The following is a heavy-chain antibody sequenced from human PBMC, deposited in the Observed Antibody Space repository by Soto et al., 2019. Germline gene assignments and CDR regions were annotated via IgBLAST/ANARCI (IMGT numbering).Heavy chain of an antibody. D-gene: IGHD3-10*01. CDR3: AKSGSDDFNI. J-gene: IGHJ3*02. CDR2: IYPGDSDT. CDR1: GYSFTSYC. V-gene: IGHV5-51*01. Sequence: GESLKISCKGSGYSFTSYCIGWVRQMPGKDLEWMGIIYPGDSDTRYSPSVQVQGTISASKSIITAYLQWSSPNSSDTAMYYCAKSGSDDFNIWGQGTMVTVSS.